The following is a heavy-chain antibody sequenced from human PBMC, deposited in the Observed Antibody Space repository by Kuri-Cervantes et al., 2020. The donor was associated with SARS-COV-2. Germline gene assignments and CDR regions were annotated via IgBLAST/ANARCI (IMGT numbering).Heavy chain of an antibody. CDR2: IIYDGSNK. D-gene: IGHD4-17*01. V-gene: IGHV3-30-3*01. J-gene: IGHJ4*02. CDR1: GFIFSSYA. Sequence: GESLKIYCAASGFIFSSYAMHWVRHAPGEGQEWVAVIIYDGSNKYYADSVKGRFTISRDNSKNTLYLQMNSLRAEDTAVYYCARIYGDYDLYYWGQGTLVTVSS. CDR3: ARIYGDYDLYY.